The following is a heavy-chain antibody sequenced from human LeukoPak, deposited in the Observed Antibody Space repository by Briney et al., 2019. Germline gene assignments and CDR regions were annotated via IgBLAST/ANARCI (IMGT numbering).Heavy chain of an antibody. J-gene: IGHJ5*02. V-gene: IGHV4-31*03. CDR2: IYYSGST. CDR1: GGSISSGGYY. Sequence: SQTLSLTCTVSGGSISSGGYYWSWIRQHPGKGLEWIGYIYYSGSTYYNPSLKSRVTISVDTSKNQFSLKLSSVTAADTAVYYCARRFGELYQYNWFDPWGQGTLVTVSS. D-gene: IGHD3-10*01. CDR3: ARRFGELYQYNWFDP.